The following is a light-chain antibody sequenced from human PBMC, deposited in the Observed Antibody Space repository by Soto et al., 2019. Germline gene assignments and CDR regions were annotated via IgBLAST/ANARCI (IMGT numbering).Light chain of an antibody. CDR3: QQYNSYPPT. Sequence: DNQMTQSPSTLSASVGDRVTITCRASQSISSWLAWYQQKPGKAPKLLIYDASSLESGVPSRFSGSGSGTEFTLTISSLQPDDFATYYCQQYNSYPPTFGGGTKVEIK. J-gene: IGKJ4*01. CDR1: QSISSW. CDR2: DAS. V-gene: IGKV1-5*01.